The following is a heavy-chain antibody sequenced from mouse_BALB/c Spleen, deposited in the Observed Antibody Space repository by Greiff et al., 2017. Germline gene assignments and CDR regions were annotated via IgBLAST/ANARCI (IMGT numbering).Heavy chain of an antibody. CDR1: GYSFTSYW. Sequence: QVQLQQSGAELVRPGASVKLSCKASGYSFTSYWMHWVKQRPGQGLEWIGYINPSTGYTEYNQKFKDKATLTADKSSSTAYMQLSSLTSEDSAVYYCARFDDYDGFAYWGQGTLVTVSA. J-gene: IGHJ3*01. CDR3: ARFDDYDGFAY. CDR2: INPSTGYT. V-gene: IGHV1-4*01. D-gene: IGHD2-4*01.